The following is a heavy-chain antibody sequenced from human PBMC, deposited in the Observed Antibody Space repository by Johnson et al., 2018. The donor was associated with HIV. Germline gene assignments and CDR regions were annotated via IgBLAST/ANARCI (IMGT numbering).Heavy chain of an antibody. D-gene: IGHD5-24*01. CDR2: ISSNGGST. CDR1: GFTFSSYA. Sequence: QVQLVESGGGLVQPGGSLRLSCAASGFTFSSYAMHWVRQAPGKGLEYVSAISSNGGSTYYADSAKGRFTISRDNSKNTLYLQMNTLGAEDTAVYYCAKEMATVNPEAFDIWGQGTMVTVSS. V-gene: IGHV3-64*04. J-gene: IGHJ3*02. CDR3: AKEMATVNPEAFDI.